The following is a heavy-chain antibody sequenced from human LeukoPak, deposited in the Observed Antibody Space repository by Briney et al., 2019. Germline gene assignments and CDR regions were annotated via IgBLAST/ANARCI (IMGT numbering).Heavy chain of an antibody. J-gene: IGHJ4*02. CDR3: AKDRVSGDGYNSLDY. Sequence: PGGSLRLSCAASGFSFNSYAMNWVRQVPGKGLEWVSDITGPADVTTYADSVKGRFTISRDNSKNTVFLQMDSLRAEDTAVYYCAKDRVSGDGYNSLDYWGQGTLVTDSS. CDR1: GFSFNSYA. CDR2: ITGPADVT. D-gene: IGHD5-24*01. V-gene: IGHV3-23*01.